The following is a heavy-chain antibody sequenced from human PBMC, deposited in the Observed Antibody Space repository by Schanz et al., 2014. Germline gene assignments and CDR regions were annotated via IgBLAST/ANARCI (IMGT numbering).Heavy chain of an antibody. D-gene: IGHD5-12*01. V-gene: IGHV3-30*18. Sequence: LSCAASGFTFNFYGIHWVRQAPGKGLECVTVISYDGSNKYYADSVKGRFTISRDNSKNTVYLQLNRLRYEDRGLYDCAKLRQEPNGAFDIWGRGKRMTCSS. J-gene: IGHJ3*02. CDR1: GFTFNFYG. CDR2: ISYDGSNK. CDR3: AKLRQEPNGAFDI.